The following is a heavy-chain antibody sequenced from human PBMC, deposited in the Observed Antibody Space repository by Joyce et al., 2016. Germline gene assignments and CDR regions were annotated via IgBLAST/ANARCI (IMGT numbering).Heavy chain of an antibody. CDR3: VGSDWYYFDY. Sequence: EVRLVESGGGLIQPGGSLRLSCAASGFTVNTNYMNWVRQAPGKGLEGVSVIYPGGDTYYADSVKGRFTISRDSFKNTLSLQMNSLRAEDTAVYFCVGSDWYYFDYWGQGTLVAVSS. CDR1: GFTVNTNY. D-gene: IGHD2-21*02. CDR2: IYPGGDT. V-gene: IGHV3-53*01. J-gene: IGHJ4*02.